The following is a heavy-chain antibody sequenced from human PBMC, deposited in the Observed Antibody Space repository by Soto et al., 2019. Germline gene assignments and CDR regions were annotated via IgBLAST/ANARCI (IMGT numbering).Heavy chain of an antibody. J-gene: IGHJ5*02. CDR1: GFTFSSYA. CDR2: ISGSGGST. V-gene: IGHV3-23*01. CDR3: AKDIRTYYDILTGYFNSNWFAP. Sequence: EVQLLESGGGLVQPGGSLRLSCAASGFTFSSYAMSWVRQAPGKGLEWVSAISGSGGSTYYADSVKGRFTISRDNSKNTMYLQMNSLRAEDTAVYYCAKDIRTYYDILTGYFNSNWFAPWGQGTLVTVSS. D-gene: IGHD3-9*01.